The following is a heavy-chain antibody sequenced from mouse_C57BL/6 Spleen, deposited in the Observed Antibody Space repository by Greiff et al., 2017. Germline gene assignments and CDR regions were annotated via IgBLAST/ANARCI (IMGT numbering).Heavy chain of an antibody. CDR2: IHPNSGST. CDR1: GYTFTSYW. D-gene: IGHD2-3*01. Sequence: VQLQQPGAELVKPGASVKLSCKASGYTFTSYWMHWVKQRPGQGLEWIGMIHPNSGSTNYNEKFKSKATLTVDKSSSTAYMQLSSLTSEDSAVYYGARPSRCDGYYYAMDYWGQGTSVTVSS. J-gene: IGHJ4*01. V-gene: IGHV1-64*01. CDR3: ARPSRCDGYYYAMDY.